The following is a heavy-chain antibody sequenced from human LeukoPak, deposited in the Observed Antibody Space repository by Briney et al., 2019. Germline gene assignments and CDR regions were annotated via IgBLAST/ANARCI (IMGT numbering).Heavy chain of an antibody. CDR1: GYTFTSFG. Sequence: GASVKVSCKASGYTFTSFGILWVRQAPGQGLEWVGWISTYNGATNYAQNLQARVTMTTDTSTSTAYMELRSLRSDDTAVYYCARAVVVASAIRWFDPWGQGTLVTVSS. V-gene: IGHV1-18*01. J-gene: IGHJ5*02. D-gene: IGHD2-2*02. CDR2: ISTYNGAT. CDR3: ARAVVVASAIRWFDP.